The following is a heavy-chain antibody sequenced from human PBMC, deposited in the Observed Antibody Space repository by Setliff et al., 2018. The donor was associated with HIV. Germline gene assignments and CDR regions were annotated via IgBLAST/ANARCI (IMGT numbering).Heavy chain of an antibody. V-gene: IGHV1-69*13. CDR3: ATNPEMATINYYYYYMDV. CDR2: IIPIFGTP. Sequence: SVKVSCKASGGTFRGFGISWVVQAPGQGLEWMGQIIPIFGTPRYAQKFQGRVTITADESTSTVYMELSSLRSEDTAVYYCATNPEMATINYYYYYMDVWGKGTTVTVS. J-gene: IGHJ6*03. D-gene: IGHD5-12*01. CDR1: GGTFRGFG.